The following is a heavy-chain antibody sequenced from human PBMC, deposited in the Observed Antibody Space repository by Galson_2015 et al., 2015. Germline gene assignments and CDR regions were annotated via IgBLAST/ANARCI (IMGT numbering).Heavy chain of an antibody. Sequence: SVKVSCKASGYTFTTYTLHWVRQAPGQRLEWMGWINAGNGNTEYSQKLQGRVNITRDTSATTAYMELSSLRSEDTAVYYCARTAISTGALYYMDVWGKGTTVTVSS. D-gene: IGHD2-21*02. CDR3: ARTAISTGALYYMDV. CDR1: GYTFTTYT. CDR2: INAGNGNT. J-gene: IGHJ6*03. V-gene: IGHV1-3*01.